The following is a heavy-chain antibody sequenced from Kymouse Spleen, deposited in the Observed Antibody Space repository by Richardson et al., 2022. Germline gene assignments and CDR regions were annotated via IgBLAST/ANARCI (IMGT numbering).Heavy chain of an antibody. D-gene: IGHD3-9*01. V-gene: IGHV4-4*02. CDR2: IYHSGST. J-gene: IGHJ5*02. Sequence: QVQLQESGPGLVKPSGTLSLTCAVSGGSISSSNWWSWVRQPPGKGLEWIGEIYHSGSTNYNPSLKSRVTISVDKSKNQFSLKLSSVTAADTAVYYCARWYYDILTGYSNWFDPWGQGTLVTVSS. CDR1: GGSISSSNW. CDR3: ARWYYDILTGYSNWFDP.